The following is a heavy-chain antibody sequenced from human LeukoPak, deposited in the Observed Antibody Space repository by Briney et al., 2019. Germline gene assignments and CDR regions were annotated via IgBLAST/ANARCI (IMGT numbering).Heavy chain of an antibody. CDR1: GFTFSSYA. Sequence: GGSLRLSCAASGFTFSSYAMSWVRQAPGKGLEWVSAISGSGGSTYYADSVKGRFTISRDYSKNTLYLQMNSLRAEDTAVYYCAKDPRYDILTGYDLNYFDYWGQGTLVTVSS. J-gene: IGHJ4*02. V-gene: IGHV3-23*01. CDR2: ISGSGGST. D-gene: IGHD3-9*01. CDR3: AKDPRYDILTGYDLNYFDY.